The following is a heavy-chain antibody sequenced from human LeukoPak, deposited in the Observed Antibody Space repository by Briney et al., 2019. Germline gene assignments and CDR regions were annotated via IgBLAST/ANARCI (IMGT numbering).Heavy chain of an antibody. Sequence: PGGPLGLSCAASGFTFDDYAMHWVRQAPGKGLEWVSGISWNSGSIGYADSVKGRFTISRDNAKNSLYLQMNSLRAEDTALYYCAKGNTRITIFGDFNYWGQGTLVTVSS. CDR2: ISWNSGSI. D-gene: IGHD3-3*01. V-gene: IGHV3-9*01. CDR1: GFTFDDYA. CDR3: AKGNTRITIFGDFNY. J-gene: IGHJ4*02.